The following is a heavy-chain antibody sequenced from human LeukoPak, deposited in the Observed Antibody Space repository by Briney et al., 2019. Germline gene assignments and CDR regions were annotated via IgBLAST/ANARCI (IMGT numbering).Heavy chain of an antibody. CDR2: INPNSGGT. CDR3: ARGGELTGSYFGY. V-gene: IGHV1-2*02. CDR1: GYTFTSYG. Sequence: ASVKVSCKASGYTFTSYGISWVRQAPGQGLEWMGWINPNSGGTNYAQKFQGRVTMTRDTSISTAYMELSRLRSDDTAVYYCARGGELTGSYFGYWGQGTLVTVSS. D-gene: IGHD7-27*01. J-gene: IGHJ4*02.